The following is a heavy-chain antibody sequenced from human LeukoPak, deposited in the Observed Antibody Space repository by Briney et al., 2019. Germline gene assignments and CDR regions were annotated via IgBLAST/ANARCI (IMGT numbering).Heavy chain of an antibody. V-gene: IGHV4-34*01. J-gene: IGHJ5*02. D-gene: IGHD3-16*02. CDR3: ARGAITFGGVIVTSRWFDP. Sequence: PSETLSLTCAVYGGSFSGYYWSWIRQPPGKGLEWIGEINHSGSTNYNPSLKSRVTISVDTSKNQFSLKLSSVTAADTAVYYCARGAITFGGVIVTSRWFDPWGRGTLVTVSS. CDR1: GGSFSGYY. CDR2: INHSGST.